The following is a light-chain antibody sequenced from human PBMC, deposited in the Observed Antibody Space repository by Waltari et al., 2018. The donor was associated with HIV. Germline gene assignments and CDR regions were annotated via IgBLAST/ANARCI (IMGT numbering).Light chain of an antibody. V-gene: IGLV1-51*01. J-gene: IGLJ2*01. CDR3: GTWDTSLSAGV. Sequence: QSVLTQPPAVSAAPGQTVTISCSGSSSNIANNYVYWYQQLPGTAPKLLIYDNNRRSSGMPDRFSGSKSGTSATLAIAGLQTGDEADYYCGTWDTSLSAGVFGGGTKVTVL. CDR1: SSNIANNY. CDR2: DNN.